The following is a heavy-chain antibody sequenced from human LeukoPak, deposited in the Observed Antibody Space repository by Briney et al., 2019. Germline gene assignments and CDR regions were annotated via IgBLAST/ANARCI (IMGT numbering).Heavy chain of an antibody. CDR1: GFTFSSYA. V-gene: IGHV3-30-3*01. D-gene: IGHD4-23*01. CDR2: ISYDGSNK. CDR3: ARGMTTVLNFDY. Sequence: GGSLRLSCAAPGFTFSSYAMHWVRQAPGKGLEWVAVISYDGSNKYCADSVKGRFTISRDNSKNTLYLQMNSVRAEDTAVYYCARGMTTVLNFDYWGEGTLVTVSS. J-gene: IGHJ4*02.